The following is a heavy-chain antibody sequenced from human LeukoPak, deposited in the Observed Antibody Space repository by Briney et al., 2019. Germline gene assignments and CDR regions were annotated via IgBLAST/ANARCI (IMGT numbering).Heavy chain of an antibody. CDR3: ARDRTYYDFWSGYSDY. J-gene: IGHJ4*02. CDR1: GFTFSSCS. Sequence: PGGSLRLSCAASGFTFSSCSMNWVRQAPGKGLEWVSSISSSSSYIYYADSVKGRFTISRDNAKNSLYLQMNSLRAEDTAVYYCARDRTYYDFWSGYSDYWGQGTLVTVSS. D-gene: IGHD3-3*01. V-gene: IGHV3-21*01. CDR2: ISSSSSYI.